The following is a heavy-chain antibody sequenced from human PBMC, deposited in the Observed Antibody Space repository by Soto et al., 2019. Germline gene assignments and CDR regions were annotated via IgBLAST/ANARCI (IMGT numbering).Heavy chain of an antibody. CDR2: MNPNSVNT. J-gene: IGHJ5*02. CDR1: GYTFTSYD. D-gene: IGHD4-17*01. V-gene: IGHV1-8*01. Sequence: QVQLVQSGAEVKKPGASVKVSCKASGYTFTSYDINWVRQATGQGLGYLGWMNPNSVNTAYVHKFQGRVTMTWDTSITTAYMELSSLPSVDTAVYFCARGIKYGAYPTWFDPWGQGTLVTVSS. CDR3: ARGIKYGAYPTWFDP.